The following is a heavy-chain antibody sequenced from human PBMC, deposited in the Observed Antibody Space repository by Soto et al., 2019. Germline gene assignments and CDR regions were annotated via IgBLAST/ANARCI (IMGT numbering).Heavy chain of an antibody. CDR3: ARDRGDFWSGYRSPFYYYYGMDV. CDR1: GGSISSGGYY. CDR2: IYYSGST. J-gene: IGHJ6*02. Sequence: SETLSLTXTVSGGSISSGGYYWSWIRQHPGKGLEWIGYIYYSGSTYYNPSLKSRVTISVDTSKNQFSLKLSSVTAADTAVYYCARDRGDFWSGYRSPFYYYYGMDVWGQGTTVTVSS. D-gene: IGHD3-3*01. V-gene: IGHV4-31*02.